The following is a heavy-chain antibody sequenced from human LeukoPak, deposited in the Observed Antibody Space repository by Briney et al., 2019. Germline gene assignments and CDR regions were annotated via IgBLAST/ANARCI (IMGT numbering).Heavy chain of an antibody. CDR3: VRERGPYNDFDI. Sequence: PGRSLRLSCAASGFTFSSYSMHWVRQAPGKGLEWVAVIWYDGSNKYYADSVKGRFTIFRDNSKKTLDLQLNSLRAEDTALYYCVRERGPYNDFDIWGQGTMVTVSS. CDR1: GFTFSSYS. D-gene: IGHD2-21*01. V-gene: IGHV3-33*01. J-gene: IGHJ3*02. CDR2: IWYDGSNK.